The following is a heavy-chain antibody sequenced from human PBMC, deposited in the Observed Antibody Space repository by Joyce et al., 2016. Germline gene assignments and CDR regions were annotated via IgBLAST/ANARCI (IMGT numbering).Heavy chain of an antibody. V-gene: IGHV3-7*01. J-gene: IGHJ4*02. Sequence: EVKLVESGGDLVQPGGSLRLSCVASGFTFSRYWINWVRQVPGKGLEWVAGINQDGSEKYYVDSVKGRFTISRDNAKNSLYLQVNSLRAEDTAIYYCARDIRYGYFDYWGQGTLVTVSS. CDR2: INQDGSEK. D-gene: IGHD1-14*01. CDR1: GFTFSRYW. CDR3: ARDIRYGYFDY.